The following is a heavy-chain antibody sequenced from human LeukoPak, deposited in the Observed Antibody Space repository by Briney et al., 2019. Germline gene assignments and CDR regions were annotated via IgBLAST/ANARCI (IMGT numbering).Heavy chain of an antibody. CDR3: ARAGYSSEFDS. CDR1: GFTFSGYC. J-gene: IGHJ5*01. D-gene: IGHD6-19*01. Sequence: PGGSLRLSCAASGFTFSGYCMHWVRQAPGKGLVWVSRINSDGYSITYADSVKGRFTISRDNAKNTLYLQMNSLIAEDTAVYFCARAGYSSEFDSWGQGTVVTVSS. V-gene: IGHV3-74*03. CDR2: INSDGYSI.